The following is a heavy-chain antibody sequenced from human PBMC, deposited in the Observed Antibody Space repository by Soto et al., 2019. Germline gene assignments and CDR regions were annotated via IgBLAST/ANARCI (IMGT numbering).Heavy chain of an antibody. CDR3: AKDVCSGGSCYFDY. CDR2: ISGSGGST. Sequence: GGSLRLSCAASGFTFSSYAMSWVRQAPGKGLEWVSAISGSGGSTYYADSVKGRFTISRDSSKNTLYLQMNSLRAEDTAVYYCAKDVCSGGSCYFDYWGQGTLVTVSS. CDR1: GFTFSSYA. D-gene: IGHD2-15*01. V-gene: IGHV3-23*01. J-gene: IGHJ4*02.